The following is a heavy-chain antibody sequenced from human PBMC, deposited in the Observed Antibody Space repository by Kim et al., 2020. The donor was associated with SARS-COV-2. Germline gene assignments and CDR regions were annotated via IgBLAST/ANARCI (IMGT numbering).Heavy chain of an antibody. CDR2: ISSSSSYI. V-gene: IGHV3-21*01. D-gene: IGHD6-13*01. J-gene: IGHJ5*02. Sequence: GGSLRLSCAASGFTFSSYSMNWVRQAPGKGLEWVSSISSSSSYIYYADSVKGRFTISRDNAKNSLYLQMNSLRAEDTAVYYCARGIAAATRGWFDPWGQGTLVTVSS. CDR3: ARGIAAATRGWFDP. CDR1: GFTFSSYS.